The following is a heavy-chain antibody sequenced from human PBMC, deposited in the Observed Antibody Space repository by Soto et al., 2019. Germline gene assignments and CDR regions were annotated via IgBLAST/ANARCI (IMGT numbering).Heavy chain of an antibody. V-gene: IGHV3-30*18. CDR3: SKASGSVAAFDI. CDR1: GFTFSSYG. J-gene: IGHJ3*02. Sequence: PVGSLRLSCAASGFTFSSYGMHWVRQAPGKGLEWVAVISYDGSNKYYADSVKGRFTISRDNSKNTLYLQMNSLRAEDTAVYYCSKASGSVAAFDIWGQGTMVTVSS. CDR2: ISYDGSNK. D-gene: IGHD1-26*01.